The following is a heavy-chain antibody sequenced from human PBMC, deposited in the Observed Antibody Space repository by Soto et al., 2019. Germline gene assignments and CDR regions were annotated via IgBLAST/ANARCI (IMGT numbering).Heavy chain of an antibody. CDR2: IIPIFGTA. D-gene: IGHD3-9*01. CDR3: ASERGYFGNRWFDP. V-gene: IGHV1-69*13. CDR1: GGTFSSYA. Sequence: ASVKVSCKASGGTFSSYAISWVRQAPGQGLEWMGGIIPIFGTANYAQKFQGRVTITADESTSTAYMELSSLRSEDTAVYYCASERGYFGNRWFDPWGQGALVTVSS. J-gene: IGHJ5*02.